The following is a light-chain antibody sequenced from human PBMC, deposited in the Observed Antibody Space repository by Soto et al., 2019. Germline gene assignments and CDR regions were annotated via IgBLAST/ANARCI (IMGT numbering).Light chain of an antibody. CDR1: QSISSW. V-gene: IGKV1-5*03. Sequence: DIQMTQSPSTLSASVGDSVTITCRASQSISSWLAWYQQKPGKAPNLLIYKASSLKSGVPSRFSGSASGTEFTLTISGLQPDDFATYYCQQYNSYSPITSGQGTRLEIK. J-gene: IGKJ5*01. CDR3: QQYNSYSPIT. CDR2: KAS.